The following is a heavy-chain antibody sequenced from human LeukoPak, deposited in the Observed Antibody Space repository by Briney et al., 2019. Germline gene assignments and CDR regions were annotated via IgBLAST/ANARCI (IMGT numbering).Heavy chain of an antibody. CDR3: ARRFCSSAGCHRTFNYFDP. CDR1: GDSINDYY. CDR2: IYYSGTT. Sequence: SETLSLTCTVSGDSINDYYWTWIRQPPGKRLECIGYIYYSGTTTYNPSLRSRVTISLDTSKNQFSLKLSSVTAADTAVYYCARRFCSSAGCHRTFNYFDPWGQGTLVTVSS. J-gene: IGHJ5*02. V-gene: IGHV4-59*01. D-gene: IGHD2-2*01.